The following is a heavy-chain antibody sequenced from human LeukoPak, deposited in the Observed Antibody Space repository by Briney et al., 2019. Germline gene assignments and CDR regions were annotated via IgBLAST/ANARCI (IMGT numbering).Heavy chain of an antibody. J-gene: IGHJ4*02. V-gene: IGHV3-9*01. CDR1: GFTFDDYA. CDR2: ISWNSGSI. Sequence: GGSLRLSCAASGFTFDDYAMHWVRQAPGKGLEWVSGISWNSGSIGYADSVKGRFTISRDNAKNSLYLQMNSLRAEDTAVYYCARRAGAYSHPYDYWGQGTLVTVSS. D-gene: IGHD4/OR15-4a*01. CDR3: ARRAGAYSHPYDY.